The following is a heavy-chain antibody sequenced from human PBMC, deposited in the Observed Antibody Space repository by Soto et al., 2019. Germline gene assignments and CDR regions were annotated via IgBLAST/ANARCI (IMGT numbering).Heavy chain of an antibody. D-gene: IGHD3-16*01. CDR3: ARERRGFGYIEY. CDR1: GSITGYY. J-gene: IGHJ4*02. V-gene: IGHV4-59*01. CDR2: MFHGGTT. Sequence: QVQLQESGPGLVKPSETLSLNCTVSGSITGYYWSWVRQPPGKKMEWIGYMFHGGTTKYNPSLERRATLFLDTSKNQFSLSLTSVTAADTALYYCARERRGFGYIEYWGPGALGTVS.